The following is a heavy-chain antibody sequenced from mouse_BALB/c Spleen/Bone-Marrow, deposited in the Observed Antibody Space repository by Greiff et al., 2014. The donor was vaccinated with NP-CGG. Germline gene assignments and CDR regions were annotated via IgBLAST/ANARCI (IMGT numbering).Heavy chain of an antibody. CDR3: AREPSTMITTGFAY. V-gene: IGHV2-9*02. Sequence: VQRVESGPGLVAPSQSLSITCTVSGFSLTSYGVHWVRQPPGKGLEWLGVIWAGGSTNYNSALMSRLSISKDNSKSQVFLKMNSLQTDDTAMYYCAREPSTMITTGFAYWGQGTLVTVSA. CDR2: IWAGGST. D-gene: IGHD2-4*01. CDR1: GFSLTSYG. J-gene: IGHJ3*01.